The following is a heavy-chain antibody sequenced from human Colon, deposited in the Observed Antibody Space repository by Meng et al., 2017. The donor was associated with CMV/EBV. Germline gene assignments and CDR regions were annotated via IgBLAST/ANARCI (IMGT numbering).Heavy chain of an antibody. Sequence: QLEELGGGLIQPGGSMRLSCAASGLSVSSNYMSWVRQAPGKGLEWVSVIYVDGSTYYAESVRGRFTISRDSSTNTVHLHLNSLRDDDSAVYYCARDLGGGDYFDYWGQGTLVTVSS. CDR2: IYVDGST. J-gene: IGHJ4*02. CDR3: ARDLGGGDYFDY. D-gene: IGHD3-16*01. CDR1: GLSVSSNY. V-gene: IGHV3-53*01.